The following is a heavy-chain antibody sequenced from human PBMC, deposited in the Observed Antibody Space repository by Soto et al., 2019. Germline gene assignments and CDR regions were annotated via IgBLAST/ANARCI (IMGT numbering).Heavy chain of an antibody. J-gene: IGHJ4*02. CDR3: ARRVVYSSSREFDY. V-gene: IGHV4-39*01. D-gene: IGHD6-6*01. Sequence: SETLSLTCTVSGGSISSSSYYWGWIRQPPGKGLEWIGSIYYSGSTYYNPSLKSRVTISVDTSKNQFSLKLSSVTAADTAVYYCARRVVYSSSREFDYWGQGTLVTVSS. CDR1: GGSISSSSYY. CDR2: IYYSGST.